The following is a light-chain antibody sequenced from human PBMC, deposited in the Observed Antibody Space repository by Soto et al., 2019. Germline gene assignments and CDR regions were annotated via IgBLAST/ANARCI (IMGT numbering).Light chain of an antibody. J-gene: IGKJ4*01. CDR1: QSVTGTN. V-gene: IGKV3-20*01. CDR3: QQYGSSPKLT. Sequence: IVLTQSPVTLSLSPGEGATLSCRASQSVTGTNLAWYQQRAGQAPRLLIYDAVRRATGIPDRFSGSGSGTDFTPTISRLEPEDFAVYYCQQYGSSPKLTFGGGTKVDIK. CDR2: DAV.